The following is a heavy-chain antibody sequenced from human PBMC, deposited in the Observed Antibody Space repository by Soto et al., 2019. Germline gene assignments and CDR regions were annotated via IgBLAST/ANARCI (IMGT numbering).Heavy chain of an antibody. V-gene: IGHV1-18*01. CDR3: ARGPSSGCFDY. CDR2: INADNGNT. D-gene: IGHD5-12*01. CDR1: GYTFTSYG. J-gene: IGHJ4*02. Sequence: GASVKVSCKASGYTFTSYGISWVRQAPGQRLEWMGWINADNGNTNYAQKFQDRVTLTRDTSASTLYMELSSLTSEDTAVYYCARGPSSGCFDYWGQGTRVTVSS.